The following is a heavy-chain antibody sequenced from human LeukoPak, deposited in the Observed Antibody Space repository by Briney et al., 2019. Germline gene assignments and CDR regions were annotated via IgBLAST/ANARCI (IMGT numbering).Heavy chain of an antibody. Sequence: ASVKVSCKASGGTFSSYAISWVRQAPGQGLEWMGGIIPIFGTANYAQKFQGRVTITADESTSTAYMELSSLRSEDTAVYYCARDGDEIVGYCSGDSCHVDYWGQGTLVTVSS. CDR3: ARDGDEIVGYCSGDSCHVDY. CDR1: GGTFSSYA. CDR2: IIPIFGTA. V-gene: IGHV1-69*01. D-gene: IGHD2-15*01. J-gene: IGHJ4*02.